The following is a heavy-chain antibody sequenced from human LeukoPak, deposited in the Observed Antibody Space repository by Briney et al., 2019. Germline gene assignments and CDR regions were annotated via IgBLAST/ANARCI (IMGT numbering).Heavy chain of an antibody. CDR2: IIPIFGTA. J-gene: IGHJ5*02. CDR3: ARDSISMSSGLNWFDP. V-gene: IGHV1-69*06. D-gene: IGHD2-8*01. Sequence: GASVKVSCKASGGTFSSYAISWVRQAPGQGLEWMGGIIPIFGTANYAQKFQGRVTITADKSTSTAYMELSSLRSEDTAVYYCARDSISMSSGLNWFDPWGQGTLVTVSS. CDR1: GGTFSSYA.